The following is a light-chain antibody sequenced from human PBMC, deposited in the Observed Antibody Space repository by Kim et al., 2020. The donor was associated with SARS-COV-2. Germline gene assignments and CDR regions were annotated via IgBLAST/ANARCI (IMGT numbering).Light chain of an antibody. CDR2: GAF. V-gene: IGKV3-11*01. CDR1: QSVSIS. J-gene: IGKJ1*01. CDR3: QKSSDWPWT. Sequence: EIVLTQSPAILSLSPGKRATLSCRASQSVSISLAWYQQKPGQAPRLLIYGAFNRATGIPARFSGSGSETDFTLTISSLEPEDFAVYYCQKSSDWPWTFGQGTKVDIK.